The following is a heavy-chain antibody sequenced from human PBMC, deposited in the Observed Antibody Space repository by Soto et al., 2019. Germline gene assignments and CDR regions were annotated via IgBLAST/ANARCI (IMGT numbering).Heavy chain of an antibody. V-gene: IGHV4-39*01. Sequence: PSETLSLTCTVSGGSISSSSYYWGWIRQPPGKGLEWIGSIYYSGSTYYNPSLKSRVTISVDTSKNQFSLKLSSVTAADTAVYYCASPLQYSSSPFYFDYWGQGTLVTVSS. CDR3: ASPLQYSSSPFYFDY. CDR1: GGSISSSSYY. CDR2: IYYSGST. J-gene: IGHJ4*02. D-gene: IGHD6-6*01.